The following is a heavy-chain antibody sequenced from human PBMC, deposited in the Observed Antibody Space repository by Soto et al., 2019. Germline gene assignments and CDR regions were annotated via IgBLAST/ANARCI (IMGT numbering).Heavy chain of an antibody. CDR1: GGSISRSPYY. J-gene: IGHJ4*02. Sequence: QLQLQESGPGLVKPSETLSLTCTVSGGSISRSPYYWAWIRQPPGKGLQWIGNIYYNGNTFYNPSLNSRVTISIDPSKSQFSLGLSSVTASDTACYYCARHGPLTNNWNQLNYWGQGTLVTVSS. D-gene: IGHD1-1*01. V-gene: IGHV4-39*01. CDR3: ARHGPLTNNWNQLNY. CDR2: IYYNGNT.